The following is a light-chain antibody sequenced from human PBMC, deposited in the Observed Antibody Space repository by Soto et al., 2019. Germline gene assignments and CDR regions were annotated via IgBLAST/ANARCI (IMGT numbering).Light chain of an antibody. V-gene: IGLV7-46*01. CDR3: FLSYSGARKV. J-gene: IGLJ2*01. CDR1: TGAVTSAHY. CDR2: DTS. Sequence: QAVVTQEPSLTVYPGETVTLTCGSSTGAVTSAHYPYWFQQRPGQAPRTLIYDTSNKHSRTPARFSGSLLGGKAALTLSGAQPEDEAEYYCFLSYSGARKVFGGGTKLTVL.